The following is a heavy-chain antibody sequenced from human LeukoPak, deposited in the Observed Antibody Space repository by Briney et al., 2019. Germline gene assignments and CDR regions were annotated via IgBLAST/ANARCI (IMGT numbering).Heavy chain of an antibody. CDR2: IRYDGSKK. Sequence: TGGSLSLSCAASGFTFSSYGMHWGRQAPDNGLEWVAFIRYDGSKKYYAGSVKGRFTTSRDNSKNTLYLQMNSLRAEDTAVYYCEKDALSQFGEFYYMDVWGKGTTVTVSS. J-gene: IGHJ6*03. CDR3: EKDALSQFGEFYYMDV. CDR1: GFTFSSYG. D-gene: IGHD3-10*01. V-gene: IGHV3-30*02.